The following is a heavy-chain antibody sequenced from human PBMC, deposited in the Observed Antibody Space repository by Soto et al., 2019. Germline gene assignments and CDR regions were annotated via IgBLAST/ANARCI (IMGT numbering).Heavy chain of an antibody. J-gene: IGHJ4*02. CDR2: ISSSSSYI. V-gene: IGHV3-21*01. D-gene: IGHD3-10*01. Sequence: GGSLRLSCAASGFTFSSYSMNWVRQAPWKGLEWVSSISSSSSYIYYADSVKGRFTISRDNAKNSLYLQMNSLRAEDTAVYYCARDLELLTPDPLYYFDYWGQGTLVTVSS. CDR1: GFTFSSYS. CDR3: ARDLELLTPDPLYYFDY.